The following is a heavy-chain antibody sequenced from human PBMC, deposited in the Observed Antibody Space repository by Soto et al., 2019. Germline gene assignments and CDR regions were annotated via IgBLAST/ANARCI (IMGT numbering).Heavy chain of an antibody. CDR3: ARGTATDGLDS. CDR1: GFTFSSYG. CDR2: LWYDGRNE. J-gene: IGHJ5*01. V-gene: IGHV3-33*01. D-gene: IGHD2-21*02. Sequence: PGGSLRLSCVASGFTFSSYGMHWVRQAPGKGLEWVAFLWYDGRNENYTDSVKGRFTISRDNSKNTLYLQTNSLRADDTAVYYCARGTATDGLDSWGQGTLVTSPQ.